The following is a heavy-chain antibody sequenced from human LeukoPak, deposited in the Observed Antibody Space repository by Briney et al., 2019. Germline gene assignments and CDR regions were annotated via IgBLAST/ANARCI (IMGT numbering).Heavy chain of an antibody. CDR2: INPGDAST. J-gene: IGHJ4*02. V-gene: IGHV1-46*01. CDR1: GYIITNYY. Sequence: ASVKVSCMASGYIITNYYMHWVRQAPGQGLEWVGIINPGDASTSYAQKFQGRVTMTRDTSTSTVYMDLSSLRSEDTAMYYCARVHCSGGSCYGEVFDYWGQGTLVTVSS. CDR3: ARVHCSGGSCYGEVFDY. D-gene: IGHD2-15*01.